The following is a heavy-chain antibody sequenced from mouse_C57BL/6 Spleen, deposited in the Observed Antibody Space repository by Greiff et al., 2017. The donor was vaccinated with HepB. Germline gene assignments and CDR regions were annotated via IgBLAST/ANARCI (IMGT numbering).Heavy chain of an antibody. V-gene: IGHV1-81*01. CDR3: ARGYDYPYAMDY. Sequence: VQGVESGAELARPGASVKLSCKASGYTFTSYGISWVKQRTGQGLEWIGEIYPRSGNTYYNEKFKGKATLTADKSSSTAYMELRSLTSEDSAVYFCARGYDYPYAMDYWGQGTSVTVSS. CDR1: GYTFTSYG. CDR2: IYPRSGNT. J-gene: IGHJ4*01. D-gene: IGHD2-4*01.